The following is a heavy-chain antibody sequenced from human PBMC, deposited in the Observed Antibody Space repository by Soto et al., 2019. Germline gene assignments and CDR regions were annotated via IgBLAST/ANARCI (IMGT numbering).Heavy chain of an antibody. D-gene: IGHD3-9*01. J-gene: IGHJ6*02. CDR3: AAANYYDILTGYPNWPYGMDV. CDR2: INPNSGGT. V-gene: IGHV1-2*04. CDR1: GYTFTGYY. Sequence: ASVKVSCKASGYTFTGYYMHWVRQAPGQGLEWMGWINPNSGGTNYAQKFQGWVTMTRDTSISTAYMELSRLRSDDTAVYYCAAANYYDILTGYPNWPYGMDVWGQGTTVTVSS.